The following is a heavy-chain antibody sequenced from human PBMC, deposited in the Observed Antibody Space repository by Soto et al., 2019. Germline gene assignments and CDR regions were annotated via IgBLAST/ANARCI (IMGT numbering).Heavy chain of an antibody. J-gene: IGHJ6*03. Sequence: SETLSLTCTVSGGSISSGGYYWSWIRQHPGKGLEWIGYIYYSGSTYYNPSLKSRVTISVDTSKNQFSLKLSSVTAADTAVYYCARVVTIFGVVIRYYYYMDVWGKGTTVTVSS. D-gene: IGHD3-3*01. CDR2: IYYSGST. V-gene: IGHV4-31*03. CDR3: ARVVTIFGVVIRYYYYMDV. CDR1: GGSISSGGYY.